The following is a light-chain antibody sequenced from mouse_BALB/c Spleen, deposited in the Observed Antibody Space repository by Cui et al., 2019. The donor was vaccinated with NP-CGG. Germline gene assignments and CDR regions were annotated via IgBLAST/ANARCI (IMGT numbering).Light chain of an antibody. CDR1: TGAVTTSNY. V-gene: IGLV1*01. CDR3: ALWYSNHWV. J-gene: IGLJ1*01. CDR2: GTN. Sequence: QAVVTQVSALTTSPGETVTLTCRSSTGAVTTSNYANWVQEKPDNLFTGLIGGTNNRVPGVPARFSGSLIGDKAALTITGAQTEDEAIYFCALWYSNHWVFGGGTKLTVL.